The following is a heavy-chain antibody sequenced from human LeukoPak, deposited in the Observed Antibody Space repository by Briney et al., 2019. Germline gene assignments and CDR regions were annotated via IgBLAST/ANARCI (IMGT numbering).Heavy chain of an antibody. CDR2: VNTNTGNP. CDR1: GYTFTRNT. Sequence: ASVKVSFKASGYTFTRNTINWVRQAPGQGVEWMGWVNTNTGNPTYAQGFTGRFVFSSDTSVSTAYLQIGSLKAEDTAVYYCVTNFDSSGYFGYWGQGALVTVSS. V-gene: IGHV7-4-1*01. J-gene: IGHJ4*02. CDR3: VTNFDSSGYFGY. D-gene: IGHD3-22*01.